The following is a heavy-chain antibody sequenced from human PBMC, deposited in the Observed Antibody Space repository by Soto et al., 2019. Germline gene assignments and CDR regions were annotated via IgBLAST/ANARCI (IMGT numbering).Heavy chain of an antibody. V-gene: IGHV4-34*01. Sequence: SETLSLTCAVCGGSFSGYYWSWIRQPPGKGLEWIGEINHSGSTNYNPSLKSRVTISVDTSKNQFSLKLSSVTAADTAVYYCARGFWSGHLDYWGQGTLVTVSS. CDR1: GGSFSGYY. CDR2: INHSGST. D-gene: IGHD3-3*01. J-gene: IGHJ4*02. CDR3: ARGFWSGHLDY.